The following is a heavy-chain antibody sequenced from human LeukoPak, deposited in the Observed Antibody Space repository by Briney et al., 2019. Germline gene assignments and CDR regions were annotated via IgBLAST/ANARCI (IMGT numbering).Heavy chain of an antibody. V-gene: IGHV4-59*01. J-gene: IGHJ4*02. Sequence: SETLSLTCTVSGGSISSYYWSWIRQPPGKGLEWIGYIYYSGSTNYNPSLKSRVTISVDTSKNQFSLKLSSVTAADTAVYYCAGVGAKDYWGQGTLVTVSS. D-gene: IGHD1-26*01. CDR3: AGVGAKDY. CDR1: GGSISSYY. CDR2: IYYSGST.